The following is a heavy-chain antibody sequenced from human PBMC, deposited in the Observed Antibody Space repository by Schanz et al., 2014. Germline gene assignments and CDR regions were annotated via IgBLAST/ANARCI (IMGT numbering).Heavy chain of an antibody. J-gene: IGHJ4*02. Sequence: VQLLESGGGLVQPGGSLKLSCSASGFTFRNYALSWVRQAPGKGLAWVSAISGSGGSTYYADSVKGRFTISRDNSNHTLYLQMNSLRADDTAVYYCAKEKGDCSSTSCSYYFDYWGQGTLVTVSS. V-gene: IGHV3-23*01. CDR2: ISGSGGST. D-gene: IGHD2-2*01. CDR1: GFTFRNYA. CDR3: AKEKGDCSSTSCSYYFDY.